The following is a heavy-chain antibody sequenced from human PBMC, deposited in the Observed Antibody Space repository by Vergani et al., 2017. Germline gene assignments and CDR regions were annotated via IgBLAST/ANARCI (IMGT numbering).Heavy chain of an antibody. J-gene: IGHJ6*03. V-gene: IGHV3-23*01. CDR2: ISCSGGST. CDR3: AKGGDSGSYSGHYYYMDV. D-gene: IGHD1-26*01. Sequence: EVQLLESGGGLVQPGGSLRLSCAASGFTFSSYAMRWVRQGPGKGLEWVSAISCSGGSTYYADSVKGRFTISRDNSKNTLYLQMNSLRAEDTAAYYCAKGGDSGSYSGHYYYMDVWGK. CDR1: GFTFSSYA.